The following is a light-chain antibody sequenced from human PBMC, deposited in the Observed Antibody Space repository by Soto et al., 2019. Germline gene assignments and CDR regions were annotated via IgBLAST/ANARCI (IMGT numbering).Light chain of an antibody. CDR1: QSIGRY. J-gene: IGKJ4*01. CDR2: KAS. Sequence: DIQMTQSPSTLSASVGDRITITCRASQSIGRYLAWYQQKPGKAPNLLIYKASSLQSGVPSRFSGGGSGTEFTLTISSLQPDDFATYYCQQYNSDSPVTFGGGTKVEIK. CDR3: QQYNSDSPVT. V-gene: IGKV1-5*03.